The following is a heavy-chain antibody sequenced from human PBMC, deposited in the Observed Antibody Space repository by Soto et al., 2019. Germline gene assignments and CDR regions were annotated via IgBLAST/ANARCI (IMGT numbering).Heavy chain of an antibody. V-gene: IGHV1-2*02. D-gene: IGHD3-10*02. J-gene: IGHJ6*01. CDR2: INPKFGDT. Sequence: QVQLVQSGAEVKEPGDSVRVSCEASGYTFTAYHIPWVRQATGQGLEWMGWINPKFGDTTYAQDLQGRVSMTRDMSISTVYMELSRLTSDDTAIYDCERIVDYYYGRGSGNGHGVWGQGTTVTVFS. CDR1: GYTFTAYH. CDR3: ERIVDYYYGRGSGNGHGV.